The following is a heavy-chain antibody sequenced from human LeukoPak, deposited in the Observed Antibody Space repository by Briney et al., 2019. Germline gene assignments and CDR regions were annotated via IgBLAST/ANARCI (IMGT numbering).Heavy chain of an antibody. D-gene: IGHD3-10*01. CDR2: ISYDGSNK. CDR3: AKDVRVGEYYGSGSYFDY. CDR1: GFTFSSYA. Sequence: PGGSLRLSCAASGFTFSSYAMHWVRQAPGKGLEWVAVISYDGSNKYYADSVKGRFTISRDKSRNYLQMNSLRGDDTAIYYCAKDVRVGEYYGSGSYFDYWGQGTLVTVSS. V-gene: IGHV3-30*04. J-gene: IGHJ4*02.